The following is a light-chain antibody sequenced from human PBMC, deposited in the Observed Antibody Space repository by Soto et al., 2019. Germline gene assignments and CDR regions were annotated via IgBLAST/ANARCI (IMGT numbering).Light chain of an antibody. CDR1: SSNIGNNA. CDR2: YDD. Sequence: QSVLTQPPSVSEAPRQRVTISCSGSSSNIGNNAVNWYQQLPGKAPKLLIYYDDLLPSGVSDRFSGSKSGTSASLAISGPQSEDEADYYCAAWDDSLNGPVFGTGTKVTVL. V-gene: IGLV1-36*01. J-gene: IGLJ1*01. CDR3: AAWDDSLNGPV.